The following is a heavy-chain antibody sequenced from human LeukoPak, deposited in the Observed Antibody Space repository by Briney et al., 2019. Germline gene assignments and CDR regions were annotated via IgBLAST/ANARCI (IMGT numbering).Heavy chain of an antibody. CDR3: ARDLVNYASPFDY. J-gene: IGHJ4*02. V-gene: IGHV3-11*01. CDR1: GFTFSDYF. D-gene: IGHD2-2*01. Sequence: PGGSLRLSCAASGFTFSDYFMNWIRQAPGKGLEWVSYISSSGSPIYYADSVKGRFTISRDNAKNSLYLQMYGLRAEDTAVYYCARDLVNYASPFDYWGQGTLVTVSS. CDR2: ISSSGSPI.